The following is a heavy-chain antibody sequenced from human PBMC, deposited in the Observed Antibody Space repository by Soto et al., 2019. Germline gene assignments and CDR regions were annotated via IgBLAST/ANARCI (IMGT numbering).Heavy chain of an antibody. V-gene: IGHV4-59*01. CDR3: ARTYCSDGSCYSASVVYFDY. CDR1: GGSISSYY. J-gene: IGHJ4*02. D-gene: IGHD2-15*01. Sequence: SETLSLTCTVSGGSISSYYWSWIRQPPGKGLEWIGYIYYSGSTNYNPSLKSRVTISVDTSKNQFSFSLKLSSVTAADTAVYYCARTYCSDGSCYSASVVYFDYWGQGTLVTVSS. CDR2: IYYSGST.